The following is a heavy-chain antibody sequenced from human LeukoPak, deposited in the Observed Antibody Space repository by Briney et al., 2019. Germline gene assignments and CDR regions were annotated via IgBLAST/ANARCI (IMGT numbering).Heavy chain of an antibody. V-gene: IGHV4-59*01. Sequence: SETSSLTCTVSGGSISSYYWSWIRQPPGKGLEWIGYIYYSGSTNYNPSLKSRVTISLDTSKNQFSLKLSSVTAADTAVYYCARASSGYDLDFDYWGQGTLVTVSS. J-gene: IGHJ4*02. CDR1: GGSISSYY. CDR3: ARASSGYDLDFDY. CDR2: IYYSGST. D-gene: IGHD5-12*01.